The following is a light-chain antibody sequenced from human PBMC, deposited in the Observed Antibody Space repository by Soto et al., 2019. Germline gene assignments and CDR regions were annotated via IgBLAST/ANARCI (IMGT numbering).Light chain of an antibody. Sequence: QTVVTQEPSFSVSPGGTITRTCGLTSGSVSTSSYPSWYQQTPGQAPRTLIYSTNTRSSGVPDRFSGSILGNKAALTIPGAQADDESDYYCALSLPRGVWEFGGGTQLTVL. CDR3: ALSLPRGVWE. V-gene: IGLV8-61*01. J-gene: IGLJ3*02. CDR1: SGSVSTSSY. CDR2: STN.